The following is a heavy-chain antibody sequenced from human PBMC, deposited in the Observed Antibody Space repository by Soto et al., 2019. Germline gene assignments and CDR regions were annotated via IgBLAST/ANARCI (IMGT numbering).Heavy chain of an antibody. V-gene: IGHV4-31*03. Sequence: SETLSLTCTVSGGSISSGGYCWSWIRQHPGKGLEWIGYIYYSGSTYYNPSLKSRVTISVDTSKNQFSLKLSSVTAADTAVYYCAREPTGYCSGGSCYYFDPWGQGTLVTVSS. J-gene: IGHJ5*02. CDR1: GGSISSGGYC. D-gene: IGHD2-15*01. CDR3: AREPTGYCSGGSCYYFDP. CDR2: IYYSGST.